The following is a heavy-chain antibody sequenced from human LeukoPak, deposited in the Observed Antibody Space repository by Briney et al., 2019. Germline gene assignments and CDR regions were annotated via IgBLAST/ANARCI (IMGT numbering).Heavy chain of an antibody. CDR1: GGSISSYY. CDR3: ARDSYYYDSSGYQH. V-gene: IGHV4-59*01. J-gene: IGHJ1*01. D-gene: IGHD3-22*01. CDR2: IYYSGST. Sequence: SETLSLTCGVSGGSISSYYWSWIRQPPGKGLEWIGDIYYSGSTNYNPSLKSRVTISVDTSKNQFSLKLSSVTAADTALYYCARDSYYYDSSGYQHWGQGTLVTVSS.